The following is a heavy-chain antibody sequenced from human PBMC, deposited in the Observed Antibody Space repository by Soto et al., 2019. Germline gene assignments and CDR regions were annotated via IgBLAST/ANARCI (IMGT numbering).Heavy chain of an antibody. CDR2: IIPSNGTA. CDR3: ARGLYNPFDY. CDR1: GGTFSSYA. V-gene: IGHV1-69*05. J-gene: IGHJ4*02. Sequence: GASVKVSCKASGGTFSSYAISWVRQAPGQGLEWMGWIIPSNGTANYSQKFQGRVTITRDTSASTAYMELSSLRSEDTAVYYCARGLYNPFDYWGQGTLVTVS. D-gene: IGHD1-20*01.